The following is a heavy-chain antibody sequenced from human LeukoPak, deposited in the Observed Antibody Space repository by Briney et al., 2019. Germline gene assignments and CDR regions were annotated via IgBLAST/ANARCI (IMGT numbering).Heavy chain of an antibody. CDR1: GFTFSSYA. CDR3: AKYSGSGSYFLYYFDY. J-gene: IGHJ4*02. CDR2: ISGSGGST. Sequence: TGGSLRLSCAASGFTFSSYAMSWVRQAPGKGLEWVSAISGSGGSTYYADSVKGRFTISRDNSKNTLYLQMNSLRAEDTAVYYCAKYSGSGSYFLYYFDYWGQGTLVTVSS. V-gene: IGHV3-23*01. D-gene: IGHD3-10*01.